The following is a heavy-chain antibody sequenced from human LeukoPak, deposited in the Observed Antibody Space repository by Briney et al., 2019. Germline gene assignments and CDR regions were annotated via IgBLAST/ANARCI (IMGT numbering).Heavy chain of an antibody. CDR2: IKQDGSEK. CDR3: VRDYLGY. V-gene: IGHV3-7*01. Sequence: GGSLRLSCAGSGFTFSSYWMSWVRQAPGKGPEGVANIKQDGSEKNYVDSVKSRFTISRDNAKDSLYLQMNSLRAEDTAMYYCVRDYLGYWGQGTLVTVSS. J-gene: IGHJ4*02. CDR1: GFTFSSYW. D-gene: IGHD3-16*01.